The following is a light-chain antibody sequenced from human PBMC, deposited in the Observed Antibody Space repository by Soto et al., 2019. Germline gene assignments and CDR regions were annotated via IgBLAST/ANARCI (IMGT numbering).Light chain of an antibody. J-gene: IGKJ1*01. Sequence: DIQMTQSPSTLSASVGDRVTITCRASQSISNWLAWYQQKPGKAPKLLIYKASSLESGVPSRFSGSGSGTEFTLTISSLQPDDFATYYCHQYYSYSWTFGQGTKVDIK. V-gene: IGKV1-5*03. CDR3: HQYYSYSWT. CDR1: QSISNW. CDR2: KAS.